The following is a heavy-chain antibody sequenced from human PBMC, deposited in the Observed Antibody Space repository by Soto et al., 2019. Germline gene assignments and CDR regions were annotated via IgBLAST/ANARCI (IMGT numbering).Heavy chain of an antibody. CDR1: GYTFTIHD. CDR3: ARGGQIWSS. CDR2: MNPNSGNT. V-gene: IGHV1-8*01. Sequence: ASVKVSCKASGYTFTIHDINWVRQATGQGLEWVGCMNPNSGNTDYAQKFQGRVTMTRNTSISTAYMELTSLTSEDTAVYYCARGGQIWSSWGQGTQVTVSS. D-gene: IGHD5-18*01. J-gene: IGHJ5*02.